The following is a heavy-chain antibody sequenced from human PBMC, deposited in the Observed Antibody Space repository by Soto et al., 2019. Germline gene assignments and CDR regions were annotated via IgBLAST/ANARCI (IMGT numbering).Heavy chain of an antibody. CDR1: GGSISSYY. CDR3: ARVSGYYDFWSGYYHYYGMDV. Sequence: SETLTLTCTVSGGSISSYYWSWIRQPPGKGLEWIGYIYYSGSTNYNPSLKSRVTISVDTSKNQFSLKLSSVTAADTAVYYCARVSGYYDFWSGYYHYYGMDVWGQGTTVTVSS. D-gene: IGHD3-3*01. CDR2: IYYSGST. V-gene: IGHV4-59*01. J-gene: IGHJ6*02.